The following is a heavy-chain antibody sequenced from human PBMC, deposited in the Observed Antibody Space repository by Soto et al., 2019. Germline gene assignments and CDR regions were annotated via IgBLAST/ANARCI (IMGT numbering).Heavy chain of an antibody. Sequence: VQLLESGGGLVQPGGSLRLSCAASGFTFSSYAMSWVRQAPGKGLEWVSAISGSGGSTYYADSVKGRFTISRDNSKNTLYLQMNSLRAEDTAVYYCANIVVVVAATSGAFDIWGQGTMVTVSS. CDR2: ISGSGGST. CDR3: ANIVVVVAATSGAFDI. V-gene: IGHV3-23*01. D-gene: IGHD2-15*01. CDR1: GFTFSSYA. J-gene: IGHJ3*02.